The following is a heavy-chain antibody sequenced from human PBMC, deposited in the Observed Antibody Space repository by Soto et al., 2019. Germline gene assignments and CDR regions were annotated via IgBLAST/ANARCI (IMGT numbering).Heavy chain of an antibody. CDR1: GYTFTGYY. CDR2: INPNSGGT. Sequence: AASVKVSCKASGYTFTGYYMHWVRQAPGQGLEWMGWINPNSGGTNYAQKFQGRVTMTRDTSISTAYMELSRLRSDDTAVYYCARRYCSSTSCYRTLGYWGQGTLVTVSS. V-gene: IGHV1-2*02. J-gene: IGHJ4*02. D-gene: IGHD2-2*02. CDR3: ARRYCSSTSCYRTLGY.